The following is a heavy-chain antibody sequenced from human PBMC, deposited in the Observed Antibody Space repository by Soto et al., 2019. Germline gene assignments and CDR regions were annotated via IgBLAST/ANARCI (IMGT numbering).Heavy chain of an antibody. V-gene: IGHV3-48*01. CDR1: GFILSDCA. Sequence: EVQLVESGGGLVQPGGSLRLSCATSGFILSDCAMNWVRQAPEKRLEWVSYISSSSSVIDYADSVKGRFTVSRDNARNSLYLQMNSLRAEDTAVYYCARDLSWGSNWYYYMDVWGKGTTVTVSS. CDR3: ARDLSWGSNWYYYMDV. J-gene: IGHJ6*03. CDR2: ISSSSSVI. D-gene: IGHD7-27*01.